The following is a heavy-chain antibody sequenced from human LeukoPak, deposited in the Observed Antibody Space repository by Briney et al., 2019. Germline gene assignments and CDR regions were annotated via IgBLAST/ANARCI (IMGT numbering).Heavy chain of an antibody. J-gene: IGHJ2*01. Sequence: TGGSLRLSCAASGFTFDDYTIHWVRHAPGKGLEWVSLISFDGLSTFYADSVKGRFTISRDNSKNSLFLQMNSLRTEDTAFYYCAKDGTGSDWFFDLWGRGTLVTVSS. D-gene: IGHD3-10*01. V-gene: IGHV3-43*01. CDR2: ISFDGLST. CDR1: GFTFDDYT. CDR3: AKDGTGSDWFFDL.